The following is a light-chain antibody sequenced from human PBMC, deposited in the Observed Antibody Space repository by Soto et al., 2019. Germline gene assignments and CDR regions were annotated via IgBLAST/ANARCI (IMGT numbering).Light chain of an antibody. CDR3: QQYKNWPPLT. V-gene: IGKV3-15*01. Sequence: EIVMTQSPATLSVSPGETATLSCRASQSVSYNLAWYQQKPGQGPRLLIYGAFTRATGIPARFSGSGSGTEFTLPISSLQYEDFAVYYCQQYKNWPPLTFGGGTKVEIK. J-gene: IGKJ4*01. CDR1: QSVSYN. CDR2: GAF.